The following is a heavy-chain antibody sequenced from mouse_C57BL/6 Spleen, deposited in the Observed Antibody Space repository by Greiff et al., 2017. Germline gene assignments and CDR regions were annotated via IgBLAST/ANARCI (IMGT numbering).Heavy chain of an antibody. V-gene: IGHV5-12*01. CDR1: GFTFSDYY. Sequence: EVMLVESGGGLVQPGGSLKLSCAASGFTFSDYYMYWVRQTPEKRLEWVAYISNGGGSTYYPDTVKGRFTISRDNAKNTLYLQMSRLKSDDTAMYYCARRGYYVPYFDYWGQGTTLTVSS. J-gene: IGHJ2*01. D-gene: IGHD2-3*01. CDR3: ARRGYYVPYFDY. CDR2: ISNGGGST.